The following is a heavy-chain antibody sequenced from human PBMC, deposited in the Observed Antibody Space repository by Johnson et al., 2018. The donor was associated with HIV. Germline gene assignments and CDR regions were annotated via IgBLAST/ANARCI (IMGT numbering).Heavy chain of an antibody. Sequence: QMQLVESGGGVVQPGGSLRLSCAASGFTFSSYGMHWVRQAPGKGLEWVAFIRYDGSNKYYADSVKGRFTISRDNSKNTLYLQMNSLRAEDTAVYYCAKDRGLLDAFDIWGQGTMVTVSS. CDR2: IRYDGSNK. J-gene: IGHJ3*02. CDR3: AKDRGLLDAFDI. V-gene: IGHV3-30*02. CDR1: GFTFSSYG.